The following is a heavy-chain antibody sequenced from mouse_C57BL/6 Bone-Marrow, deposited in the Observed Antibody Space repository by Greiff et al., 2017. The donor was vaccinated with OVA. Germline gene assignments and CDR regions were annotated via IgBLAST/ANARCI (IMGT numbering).Heavy chain of an antibody. CDR2: ISNGGGST. D-gene: IGHD4-1*01. V-gene: IGHV5-12*01. CDR3: ARRDWDGFDY. CDR1: GFTFSDYY. J-gene: IGHJ2*01. Sequence: EVKLQESGGGLVQPGGSLKLSCAASGFTFSDYYMYWVRQTPEKRLEWVAYISNGGGSTYYPDTVKGRFTISRDNAKNTLYLQMSRLKSEDTAMYYCARRDWDGFDYWGQGTTLTVSS.